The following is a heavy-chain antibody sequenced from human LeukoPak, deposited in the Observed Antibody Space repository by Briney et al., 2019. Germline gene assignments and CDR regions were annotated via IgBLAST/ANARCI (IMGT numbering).Heavy chain of an antibody. Sequence: SQTMSLTCTVSGGSISSGSYYWSWIRQPAGKGLECIGRIYTSGSTNYNPSLKSRVTISVDTSKNQFSLKLSSVTAADTAVYYCASFRSITIFGVVITPFDYWGQGTLVTVSS. CDR3: ASFRSITIFGVVITPFDY. CDR2: IYTSGST. V-gene: IGHV4-61*02. CDR1: GGSISSGSYY. D-gene: IGHD3-3*01. J-gene: IGHJ4*02.